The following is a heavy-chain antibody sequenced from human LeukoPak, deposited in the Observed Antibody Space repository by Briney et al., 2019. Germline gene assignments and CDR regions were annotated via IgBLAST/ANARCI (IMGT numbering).Heavy chain of an antibody. V-gene: IGHV3-7*01. CDR2: IKQDGSEK. CDR3: ARQRLMSVNWFDP. CDR1: GFTFNNYW. D-gene: IGHD4-17*01. Sequence: PGGSLRLSCAASGFTFNNYWMSWVRQAPGKGLEWVANIKQDGSEKYYVDSVKGRFTISRDNAKNSLYLQMNSLRAEDTAVYYCARQRLMSVNWFDPWGQGTLVTVSS. J-gene: IGHJ5*02.